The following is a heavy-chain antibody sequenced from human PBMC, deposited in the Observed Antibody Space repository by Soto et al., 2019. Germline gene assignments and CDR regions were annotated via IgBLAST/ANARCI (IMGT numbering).Heavy chain of an antibody. J-gene: IGHJ3*02. D-gene: IGHD3-10*01. CDR1: GYTFTSYG. CDR3: ARARGGPDLLEVSGSYAFDI. Sequence: ASVKVSCKASGYTFTSYGISWVRQAPGQGLEWMGWISAYNGNTNYAQKLQGRVTMTTDTSTSTAYMELRSLRSDDTDMDYCARARGGPDLLEVSGSYAFDIWGQGTLVTVSS. V-gene: IGHV1-18*01. CDR2: ISAYNGNT.